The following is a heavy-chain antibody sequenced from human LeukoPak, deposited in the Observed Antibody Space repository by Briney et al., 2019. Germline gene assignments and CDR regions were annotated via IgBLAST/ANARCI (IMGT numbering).Heavy chain of an antibody. CDR2: IYYRGNT. Sequence: SETLSLTCSVSGDSISNSDFYWVWVRQPPGTGLEWIGSIYYRGNTYYNPSLKSRVTISVDTSKKQFSLNLSSVTAADTAIYYCARQGSAAYCSGGSCVPYGMDVWGQGTTVTVS. J-gene: IGHJ6*02. D-gene: IGHD2-15*01. V-gene: IGHV4-39*01. CDR3: ARQGSAAYCSGGSCVPYGMDV. CDR1: GDSISNSDFY.